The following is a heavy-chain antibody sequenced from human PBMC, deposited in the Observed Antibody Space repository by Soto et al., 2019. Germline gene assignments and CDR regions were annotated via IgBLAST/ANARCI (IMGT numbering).Heavy chain of an antibody. J-gene: IGHJ4*02. CDR1: GGSISSGGHY. D-gene: IGHD3-22*01. CDR3: ARHYYDRSGYSLDYSDY. Sequence: QVQLQESGPGLVKPSQTLSLTCTVSGGSISSGGHYWSWIRQHPGKGLEWIGYIYSSGNSYYNPSLKSRVTISVDTSKDQFSLNLRSVTAADTAVYYCARHYYDRSGYSLDYSDYWGQGTLVTVSS. V-gene: IGHV4-31*03. CDR2: IYSSGNS.